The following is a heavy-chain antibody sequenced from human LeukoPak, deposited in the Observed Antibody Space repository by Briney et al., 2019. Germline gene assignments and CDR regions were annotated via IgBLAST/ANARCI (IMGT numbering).Heavy chain of an antibody. V-gene: IGHV4-39*07. CDR3: ARVSARGGYGDDYFDY. D-gene: IGHD4-17*01. CDR1: GGSISSSSYY. J-gene: IGHJ4*01. CDR2: IYRSGNT. Sequence: SETLSLTCTVSGGSISSSSYYWGWIRQPPGKGLEWIGNIYRSGNTYYNPSLKSRVTILLDTSKNQFSLKMSSVTAAETAVYYCARVSARGGYGDDYFDYWGQGTLVTVSS.